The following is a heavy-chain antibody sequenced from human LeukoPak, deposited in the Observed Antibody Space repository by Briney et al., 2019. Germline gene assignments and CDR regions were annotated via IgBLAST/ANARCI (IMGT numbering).Heavy chain of an antibody. CDR1: GGTFSSYA. J-gene: IGHJ6*02. CDR2: IIPIFGTA. V-gene: IGHV1-69*13. D-gene: IGHD3-22*01. CDR3: ARGKYYYDSSGYYYGRNYGMDV. Sequence: GASVKVSCKASGGTFSSYAISWVRQAPGQGLEWMGGIIPIFGTANYAQKFQGRVTITADESTSTANMELSSLRSEDTAVYYCARGKYYYDSSGYYYGRNYGMDVWGQGTTVTVSS.